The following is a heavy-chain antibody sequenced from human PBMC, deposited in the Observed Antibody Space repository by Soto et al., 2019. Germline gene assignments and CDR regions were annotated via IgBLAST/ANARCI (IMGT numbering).Heavy chain of an antibody. CDR3: ARDSKSDDAFDI. CDR1: GGSISTYT. J-gene: IGHJ3*02. V-gene: IGHV4-59*01. Sequence: QVQLQESGPGLVKPSETLSLTCTVSGGSISTYTWNWIRQSPGKGLEWIGYISYSGSTMSNPSLTSRVTISVDRSKNQLSLNLSSVTAADTAKYYGARDSKSDDAFDIWGLGTLVTVSS. CDR2: ISYSGST.